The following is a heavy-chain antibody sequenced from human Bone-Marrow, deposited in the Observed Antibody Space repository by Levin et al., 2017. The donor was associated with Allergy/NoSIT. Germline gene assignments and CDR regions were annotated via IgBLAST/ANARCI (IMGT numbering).Heavy chain of an antibody. CDR3: ARRNILIVASARDYWYFDL. Sequence: GESLKISCKGSGYSFSKYWIGWVRQMPGKGLEWMGIIYPGDSDTRYSPSFQGQVTISVDKSISTAYLQWGSLRASDTATYYCARRNILIVASARDYWYFDLWGRGTLVTVSS. V-gene: IGHV5-51*01. D-gene: IGHD2/OR15-2a*01. J-gene: IGHJ2*01. CDR2: IYPGDSDT. CDR1: GYSFSKYW.